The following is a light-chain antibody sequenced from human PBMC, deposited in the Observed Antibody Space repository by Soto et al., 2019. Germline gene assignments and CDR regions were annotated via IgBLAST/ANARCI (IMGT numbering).Light chain of an antibody. V-gene: IGKV1-39*01. J-gene: IGKJ1*01. CDR1: QSISNY. CDR3: QQSYSTPRT. CDR2: AAS. Sequence: DIQMTQSPSSLSASVGDRVTITCRASQSISNYLTWYQQKPGKAPKLLMYAASSLQSGVPSRFGGSGSGTDFNLAISSLQPDDFATYYCQQSYSTPRTFGQGTKVEIK.